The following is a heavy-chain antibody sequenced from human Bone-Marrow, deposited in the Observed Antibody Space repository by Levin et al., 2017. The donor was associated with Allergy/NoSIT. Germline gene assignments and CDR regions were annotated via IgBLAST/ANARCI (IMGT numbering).Heavy chain of an antibody. CDR3: ARYIIGDVRVAHKEAFDI. J-gene: IGHJ3*02. V-gene: IGHV3-21*01. CDR1: GFTFSIYS. CDR2: ISSSGSDM. D-gene: IGHD2-8*02. Sequence: GGSLRLSCTVSGFTFSIYSINWVRQAPGKGLEWVSSISSSGSDMYYVDSVKGRFTISRDNAKNSLLLQMNSLRAEDTDVYYCARYIIGDVRVAHKEAFDIWGQGTMVTVSS.